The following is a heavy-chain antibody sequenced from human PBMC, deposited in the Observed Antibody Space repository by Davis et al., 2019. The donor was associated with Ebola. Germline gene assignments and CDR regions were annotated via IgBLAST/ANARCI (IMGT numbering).Heavy chain of an antibody. CDR3: ARKGGQLGRGYYYYGMDV. CDR2: ISYDGSNK. Sequence: GGSLRLSCAASGFTFSSYAMHWVRQAPGKGLEWVAVISYDGSNKYYADSVKGRFTISRDNSKNTLYLQMNSLRAEDTAVYYCARKGGQLGRGYYYYGMDVWGQGTMVTVSS. V-gene: IGHV3-30-3*01. J-gene: IGHJ6*02. CDR1: GFTFSSYA. D-gene: IGHD6-6*01.